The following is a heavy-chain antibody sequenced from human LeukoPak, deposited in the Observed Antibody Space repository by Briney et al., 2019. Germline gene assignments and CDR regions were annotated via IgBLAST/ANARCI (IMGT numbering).Heavy chain of an antibody. CDR3: ARGWNSMGYYYHMDV. V-gene: IGHV3-21*01. D-gene: IGHD2/OR15-2a*01. CDR2: ISSGNIYI. J-gene: IGHJ6*03. Sequence: SGGSLRLSCAASGFSFSSYSMNWVRQAPGKGLEWVSCISSGNIYIYYADSEKGRFTISRDNAKNSLFLQMNSLRAEDTAVYYCARGWNSMGYYYHMDVWGKGTTVTVSS. CDR1: GFSFSSYS.